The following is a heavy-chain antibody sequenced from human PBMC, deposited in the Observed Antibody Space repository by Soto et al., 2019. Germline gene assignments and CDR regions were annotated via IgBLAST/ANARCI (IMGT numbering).Heavy chain of an antibody. CDR3: ERDRGPYSPPDGSYQPY. D-gene: IGHD1-26*01. V-gene: IGHV1-18*01. CDR1: GYTFTSYG. CDR2: ISAYNGNT. Sequence: QVQLVQSGAEVKKPGASVKVSCKASGYTFTSYGISWVRQAPGQWLEWMGWISAYNGNTNYAQKLQGRVTMTTDTSMSTGYMERRSLRYAGTAVYYCERDRGPYSPPDGSYQPYWGQGTLVTVCS. J-gene: IGHJ4*02.